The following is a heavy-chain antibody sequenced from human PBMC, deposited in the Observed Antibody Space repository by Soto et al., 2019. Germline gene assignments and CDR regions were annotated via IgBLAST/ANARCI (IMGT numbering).Heavy chain of an antibody. Sequence: GESLKISCSASGFTFSSYAMHWVRQAPGKGLEYVSAISSNGGSTYYADSVKGRFTISRDNSKNTLYLQMSSLRAEDTAVYYCVKGIKYCSGGSCYDYWGQGTLVTVSS. CDR1: GFTFSSYA. D-gene: IGHD2-15*01. CDR3: VKGIKYCSGGSCYDY. J-gene: IGHJ4*02. V-gene: IGHV3-64D*08. CDR2: ISSNGGST.